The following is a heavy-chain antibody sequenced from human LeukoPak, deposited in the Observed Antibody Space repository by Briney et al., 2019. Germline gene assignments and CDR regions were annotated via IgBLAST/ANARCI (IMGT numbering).Heavy chain of an antibody. V-gene: IGHV3-48*03. Sequence: PGGSLRLSCAASGFTFSSYEMNWVRQAPGKGLEWVSYISYSGSRIYYADSVKGRFTISRDTPRTSLYLQMNSLRAEDTAVCYCARIAVAGGHFDYWGQGTLVTVSS. J-gene: IGHJ4*02. CDR3: ARIAVAGGHFDY. CDR1: GFTFSSYE. D-gene: IGHD6-19*01. CDR2: ISYSGSRI.